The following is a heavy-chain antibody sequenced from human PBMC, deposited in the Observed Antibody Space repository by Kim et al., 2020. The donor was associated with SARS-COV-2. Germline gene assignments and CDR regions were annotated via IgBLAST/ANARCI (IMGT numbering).Heavy chain of an antibody. D-gene: IGHD6-6*01. CDR2: IWYDGSNK. CDR1: GFTFSSYG. Sequence: GGSLRLSCAASGFTFSSYGMHWVLQAPGKGLEWVAVIWYDGSNKYYADSVKGRFTISRDNSKNTLYLQMNSLRAEDTAVYYCARTLIAARLYYYDGMDIWGQGTTVAVSS. CDR3: ARTLIAARLYYYDGMDI. V-gene: IGHV3-33*01. J-gene: IGHJ6*02.